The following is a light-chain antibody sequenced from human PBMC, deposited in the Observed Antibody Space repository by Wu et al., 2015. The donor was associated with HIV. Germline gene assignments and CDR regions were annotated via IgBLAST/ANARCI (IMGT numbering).Light chain of an antibody. Sequence: EIVLTQSPGTLSVSPGERATLSCRSSQTVGRKVAWYQQRPGQAPRILIHSAATRAAEVPARFSGGGSETEFTLTISSLQSEDFAIYYCQQYREWPRTFGQGT. CDR3: QQYREWPRT. J-gene: IGKJ1*01. CDR1: QTVGRK. CDR2: SAA. V-gene: IGKV3-15*01.